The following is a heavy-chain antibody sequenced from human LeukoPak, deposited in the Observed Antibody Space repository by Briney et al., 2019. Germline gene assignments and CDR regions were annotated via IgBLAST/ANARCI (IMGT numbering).Heavy chain of an antibody. CDR3: AKDWAGDTAYYFDY. J-gene: IGHJ4*02. D-gene: IGHD5-18*01. V-gene: IGHV3-23*01. CDR2: ISGSGGST. Sequence: GGSLRLSRAASGFTFSSYAMSWVRQAPGKGLEWVSAISGSGGSTYYADSVKGRFTISRDNSKNTLYLQMNSVRAEDTAVYYCAKDWAGDTAYYFDYWGQGTLVTVSS. CDR1: GFTFSSYA.